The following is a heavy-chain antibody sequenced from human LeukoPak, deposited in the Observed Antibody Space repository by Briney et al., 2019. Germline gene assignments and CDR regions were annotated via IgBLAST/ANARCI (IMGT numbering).Heavy chain of an antibody. V-gene: IGHV4-34*01. D-gene: IGHD3-10*01. CDR1: GGSFSGYY. Sequence: SETLSLTCAVYGGSFSGYYWNWIRQSPGKGLEWIGEINHSGSTNYNPSLKSRVTILLDTSKNQFSLKLSSVTAADTAVYDCARRPRGVIIKSWFESWGQGTLVTVSS. CDR2: INHSGST. J-gene: IGHJ5*01. CDR3: ARRPRGVIIKSWFES.